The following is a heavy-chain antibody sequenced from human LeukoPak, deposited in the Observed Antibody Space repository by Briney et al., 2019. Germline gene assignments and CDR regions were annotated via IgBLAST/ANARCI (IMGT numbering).Heavy chain of an antibody. Sequence: GGSLRLSCAASGFTFSSYSMKWVRQAPGEGLEWVSSISSSSSYIYYADSVKGRFTISRDNAKNSLYLQMNSLRAGDTAVYYCARRRDGYAAYWGQGTLVTVSS. J-gene: IGHJ4*02. CDR1: GFTFSSYS. CDR2: ISSSSSYI. V-gene: IGHV3-21*01. CDR3: ARRRDGYAAY. D-gene: IGHD5-24*01.